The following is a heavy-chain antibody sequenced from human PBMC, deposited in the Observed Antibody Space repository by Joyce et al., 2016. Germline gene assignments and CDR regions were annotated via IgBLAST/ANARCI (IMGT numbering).Heavy chain of an antibody. CDR2: TRYDGKNE. J-gene: IGHJ4*02. CDR1: G. D-gene: IGHD1-26*01. V-gene: IGHV3-30*02. CDR3: AREHAGATIPFHF. Sequence: GMHWVRQAPGKGLEWVAFTRYDGKNESYADSVKGRFLISRDNSKSTLYLQMNSLRVQDTAVYYCAREHAGATIPFHFWGQGTLVSVSS.